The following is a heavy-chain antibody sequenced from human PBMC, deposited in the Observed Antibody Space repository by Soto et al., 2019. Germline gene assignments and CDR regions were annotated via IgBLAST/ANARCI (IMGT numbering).Heavy chain of an antibody. D-gene: IGHD3-22*01. Sequence: SVKVSCKASGGTFSSYAISWVRQAPGQGLEWMGGIIPIFGTANYAQKFQGRVTITADESTSTAYMELSSLRSEDTAVYYCARSTTPYYYDSSGYNRRGFDPWGPG. J-gene: IGHJ5*02. CDR3: ARSTTPYYYDSSGYNRRGFDP. V-gene: IGHV1-69*13. CDR2: IIPIFGTA. CDR1: GGTFSSYA.